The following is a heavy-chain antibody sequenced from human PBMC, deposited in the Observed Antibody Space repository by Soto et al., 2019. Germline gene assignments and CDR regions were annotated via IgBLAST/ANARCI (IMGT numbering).Heavy chain of an antibody. Sequence: TGGSLSHCCASSGVNFSSYVVISIRPAPGKGLEWVSAISGSGGSTYYADSVRGRFTISRDNSKNTLYLQMNSLRAEDTAVYYCANEGVGWSSGWPLDYWGQGTLVTVSS. CDR1: GVNFSSYV. J-gene: IGHJ4*02. V-gene: IGHV3-23*01. CDR2: ISGSGGST. CDR3: ANEGVGWSSGWPLDY. D-gene: IGHD6-19*01.